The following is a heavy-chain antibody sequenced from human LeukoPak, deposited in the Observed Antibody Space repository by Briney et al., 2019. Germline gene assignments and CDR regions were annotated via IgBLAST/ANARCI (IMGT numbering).Heavy chain of an antibody. J-gene: IGHJ6*03. CDR3: AKMAGQQLGDYYMDV. V-gene: IGHV3-23*01. CDR1: GFTFSNFA. CDR2: LSGSGFNT. D-gene: IGHD6-13*01. Sequence: GGSLRLSCGASGFTFSNFAMTWVRQAPGRGLEWVSALSGSGFNTYYADSVKGRFTISRDKSKNTLYLQMNSLRAEDTAVYYCAKMAGQQLGDYYMDVWGKGTTLTVSS.